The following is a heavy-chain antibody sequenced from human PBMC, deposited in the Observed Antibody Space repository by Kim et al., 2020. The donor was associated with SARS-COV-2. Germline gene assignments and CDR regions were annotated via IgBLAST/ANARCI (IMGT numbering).Heavy chain of an antibody. CDR3: ARGNYYGSGSYYNWFDP. CDR1: GGSISSSSYY. Sequence: SQTLSLTCTVSGGSISSSSYYWGWIRQPPGKGLEWIGSIYYSGSTYYNPSLKSRVTISVDTSKNQFSLKLSSVTAADTAVYYCARGNYYGSGSYYNWFDPWGQGTLVTVSS. V-gene: IGHV4-39*07. D-gene: IGHD3-10*01. J-gene: IGHJ5*02. CDR2: IYYSGST.